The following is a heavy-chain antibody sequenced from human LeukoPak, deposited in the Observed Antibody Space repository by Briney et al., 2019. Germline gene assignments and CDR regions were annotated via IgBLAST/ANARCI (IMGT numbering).Heavy chain of an antibody. Sequence: GGSLRLSCAASGFTFSSYSMNWVRQAPGKGLEWVSSISSSSSYIYYADSVKGRFTISRDNTKNSLYLQMNSLRAEDTAVYYCAKDKGVVTAHTFDYWGQGTLVTVSS. CDR3: AKDKGVVTAHTFDY. J-gene: IGHJ4*02. D-gene: IGHD2-21*02. CDR2: ISSSSSYI. V-gene: IGHV3-21*04. CDR1: GFTFSSYS.